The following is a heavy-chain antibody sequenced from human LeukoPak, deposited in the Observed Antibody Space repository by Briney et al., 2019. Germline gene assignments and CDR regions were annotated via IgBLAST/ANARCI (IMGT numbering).Heavy chain of an antibody. CDR2: ISAYNGNT. CDR1: GGTFSSYG. D-gene: IGHD5-18*01. CDR3: AREYSYGLSSWFDP. Sequence: GASVKVSCKASGGTFSSYGISWVRQAPGQGLEWMGWISAYNGNTNYAQKLQGRVTMTTDTSTSTAYMELRSLRSDDTAVYYCAREYSYGLSSWFDPWGQGTLVTVSS. V-gene: IGHV1-18*01. J-gene: IGHJ5*02.